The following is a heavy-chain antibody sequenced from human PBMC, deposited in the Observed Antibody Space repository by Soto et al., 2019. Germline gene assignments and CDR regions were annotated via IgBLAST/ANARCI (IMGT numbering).Heavy chain of an antibody. D-gene: IGHD2-2*01. J-gene: IGHJ6*02. CDR2: ISYDGSNK. Sequence: QVQLVESGGGVVQPGRSLRLSCAASGFTFSSYAMHWVRQAPGKGLEWVAVISYDGSNKYYADSVKGRFTISRDNSKNTLYLQMNSLRAEDTAVYYCARDCISTSCYPYYYYGMDVWGQGTTVTVSS. V-gene: IGHV3-30-3*01. CDR1: GFTFSSYA. CDR3: ARDCISTSCYPYYYYGMDV.